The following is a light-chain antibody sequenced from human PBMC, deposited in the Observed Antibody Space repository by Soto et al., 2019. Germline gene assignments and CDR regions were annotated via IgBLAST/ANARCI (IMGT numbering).Light chain of an antibody. Sequence: QSVLTQPASVSSTPGRSITISCTETSSDFGGYNYASWYQQHPGKAPKLMIYDVSNRPSGVSNRFSGSKSGNTASLTISGLQAEDEADYYCSSYTSSSTLDVFGTGTKVTVL. V-gene: IGLV2-14*01. CDR1: SSDFGGYNY. J-gene: IGLJ1*01. CDR2: DVS. CDR3: SSYTSSSTLDV.